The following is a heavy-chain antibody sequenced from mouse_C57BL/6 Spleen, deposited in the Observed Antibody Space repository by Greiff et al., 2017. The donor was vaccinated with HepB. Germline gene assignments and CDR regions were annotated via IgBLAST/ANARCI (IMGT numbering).Heavy chain of an antibody. J-gene: IGHJ1*03. D-gene: IGHD1-1*01. CDR1: GYSFTGYF. CDR2: INPYNGDT. Sequence: EVKLMESGPELVKPGDSVKISCKASGYSFTGYFMNWVMQSHGKSLEWIGRINPYNGDTFYNQKFKGKATLTVDKSSSTAHMELRSLTSEDSAVYYCARSTTVVDYWYFDVWGTGTTVTVSS. V-gene: IGHV1-20*01. CDR3: ARSTTVVDYWYFDV.